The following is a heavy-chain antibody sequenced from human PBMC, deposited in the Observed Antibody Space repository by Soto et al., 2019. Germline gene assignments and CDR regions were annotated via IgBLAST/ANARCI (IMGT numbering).Heavy chain of an antibody. CDR2: IIPIFGTA. J-gene: IGHJ2*01. V-gene: IGHV1-69*12. Sequence: QVQLVQSGAEVKKPGSSVKVSCKASGGTFSSYAISWVRQAPGQGLEWMGGIIPIFGTANYAQKFQGRVTITAVQSTSTAYMELSSLGSEDTAVYYCERVFDREWDWYFDLWGRGTLVTVSS. D-gene: IGHD1-26*01. CDR3: ERVFDREWDWYFDL. CDR1: GGTFSSYA.